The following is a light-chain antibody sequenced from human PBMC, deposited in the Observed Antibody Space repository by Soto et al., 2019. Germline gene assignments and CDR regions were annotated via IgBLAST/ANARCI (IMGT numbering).Light chain of an antibody. CDR2: DVS. J-gene: IGLJ3*02. Sequence: QSALTQPASVSGSPGQSITISCTGTSSDIGTYTYVSWYQHHPNKAPRLMIYDVSKRPSGISNRFSGSKSGNTASLTISGLQTEDEDDYYCTSYTTSSTLVFGGGTKVTVL. CDR1: SSDIGTYTY. CDR3: TSYTTSSTLV. V-gene: IGLV2-14*01.